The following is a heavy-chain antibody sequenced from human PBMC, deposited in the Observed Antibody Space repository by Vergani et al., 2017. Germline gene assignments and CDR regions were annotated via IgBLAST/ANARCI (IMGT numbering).Heavy chain of an antibody. V-gene: IGHV4-61*08. CDR2: IYYSGST. Sequence: QVQLQESGPGLVKPSQTLSLTCTVSGGSISSGGYYWSWIRQPPGKGLEWIGYIYYSGSTNYNPSIKSRVPISVDTSKNQFSLKLSSVTAADTAVYYCAGGGVAMATTFYCYYGMDVWGQGTTVTVSS. CDR3: AGGGVAMATTFYCYYGMDV. D-gene: IGHD5-24*01. CDR1: GGSISSGGYY. J-gene: IGHJ6*02.